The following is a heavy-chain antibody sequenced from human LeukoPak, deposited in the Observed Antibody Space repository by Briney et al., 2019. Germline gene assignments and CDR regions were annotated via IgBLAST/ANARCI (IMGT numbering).Heavy chain of an antibody. CDR3: ARAYSGSIAAAGTADY. CDR1: GYTFTSYG. CDR2: INPSGGTT. V-gene: IGHV1-46*01. D-gene: IGHD6-13*01. Sequence: ASVKVSCKASGYTFTSYGISWVRQAPGQGLEWMGIINPSGGTTFYVQKFQGRVTMTRDTSTSTVYMELSSLRSEHTSVYYCARAYSGSIAAAGTADYWGQGTLVTVSS. J-gene: IGHJ4*02.